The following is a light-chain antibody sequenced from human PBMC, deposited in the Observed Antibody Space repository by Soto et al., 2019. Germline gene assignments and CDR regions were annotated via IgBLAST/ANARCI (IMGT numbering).Light chain of an antibody. V-gene: IGKV1-39*01. CDR2: AAS. CDR3: QETFITPAFI. J-gene: IGKJ4*01. CDR1: PSISNY. Sequence: DIQMTQSPSSLSASVGDGVTITCRASPSISNYVNWYQEKPGKAPKLLIYAASRLQSGVPSRFSGTGSRTDFTLTISSLQPEDLATYYCQETFITPAFIFGGGTKVEI.